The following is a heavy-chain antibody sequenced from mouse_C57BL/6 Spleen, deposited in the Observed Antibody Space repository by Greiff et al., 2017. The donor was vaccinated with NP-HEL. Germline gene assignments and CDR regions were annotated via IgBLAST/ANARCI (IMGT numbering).Heavy chain of an antibody. V-gene: IGHV1-82*01. CDR2: IYPGDGDT. CDR1: GYAFSSSW. Sequence: QVQLQQSGPELVKPGASVKISCKASGYAFSSSWMNWVKQRPGKGLEWIGRIYPGDGDTNCNGKFKGKATLTADKSSSTAYMQLSSLTSEDSAVYFCARGLFDYWGQGTTLTVSS. CDR3: ARGLFDY. J-gene: IGHJ2*01.